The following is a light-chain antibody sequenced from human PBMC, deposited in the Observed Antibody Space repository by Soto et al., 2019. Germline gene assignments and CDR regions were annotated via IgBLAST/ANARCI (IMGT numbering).Light chain of an antibody. CDR2: GNS. CDR3: QSYDSSRSGRGV. CDR1: SSNIGAGYD. Sequence: QSVLTQPPSVSGAPGQRVTISCTGSSSNIGAGYDVHWYQQLPGTAPKLLIYGNSNRPSGVPDRFSGSKSGTSASLAITGLRAEDEADYYCQSYDSSRSGRGVFGGGTKVTVL. J-gene: IGLJ2*01. V-gene: IGLV1-40*01.